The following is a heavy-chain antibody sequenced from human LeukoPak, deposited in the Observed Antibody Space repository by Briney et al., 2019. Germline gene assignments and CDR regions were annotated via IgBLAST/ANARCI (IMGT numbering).Heavy chain of an antibody. CDR3: ARVPPKTAGFRGYYDSSGYYPGNYFDY. J-gene: IGHJ4*02. Sequence: GGSLRLSCAASGFTFSSYEMNWVRQAPGKGLEWVSYISSSGSTIYYADSVKGRFTISRDNSKNTLYLQMNSLRAEDTAVYYCARVPPKTAGFRGYYDSSGYYPGNYFDYWGQGTLVTVSS. V-gene: IGHV3-48*03. D-gene: IGHD3-22*01. CDR1: GFTFSSYE. CDR2: ISSSGSTI.